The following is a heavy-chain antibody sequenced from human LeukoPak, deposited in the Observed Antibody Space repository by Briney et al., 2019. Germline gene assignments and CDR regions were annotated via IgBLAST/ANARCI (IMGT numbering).Heavy chain of an antibody. J-gene: IGHJ3*01. CDR2: INPNSGGT. D-gene: IGHD3/OR15-3a*01. V-gene: IGHV1-2*02. Sequence: ASVKVSCKTSGYTFTDYYIHWVRQAPGQGLEWMGWINPNSGGTDYAPKFQGRFTMTRDTSITTASMELSRLRSDDTAVYYCARGGPVRDQGFDFLGQGTMVTVSS. CDR3: ARGGPVRDQGFDF. CDR1: GYTFTDYY.